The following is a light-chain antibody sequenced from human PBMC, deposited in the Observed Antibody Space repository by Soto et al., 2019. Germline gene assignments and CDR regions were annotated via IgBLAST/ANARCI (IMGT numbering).Light chain of an antibody. CDR2: GAS. CDR3: QQYIRWPLT. CDR1: QSVSSN. Sequence: RVMAQSPAAVSLSPAERATLSLRASQSVSSNVAWYQQKPGQAPSLLIYGASTRATGTPARFSGSGSGTEFTLTISSLQSYDFAVYYCQQYIRWPLTFGGGTKV. V-gene: IGKV3-15*01. J-gene: IGKJ4*01.